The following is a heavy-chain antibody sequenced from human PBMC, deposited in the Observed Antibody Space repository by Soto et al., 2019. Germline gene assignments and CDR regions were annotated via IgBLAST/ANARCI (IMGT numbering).Heavy chain of an antibody. CDR3: ARGATVTPYDY. J-gene: IGHJ4*02. CDR1: GFSVSSGSFY. Sequence: QVQLQESGPGLVKTSETLSLTCTVSGFSVSSGSFYWAWLRQPPGKGMEWIGFGSYSGTTNYKPSLKGRVPISVATSRSQSSLKVSSLTAADTAVYSCARGATVTPYDYWGQGSLVTVYS. D-gene: IGHD4-17*01. CDR2: GSYSGTT. V-gene: IGHV4-61*01.